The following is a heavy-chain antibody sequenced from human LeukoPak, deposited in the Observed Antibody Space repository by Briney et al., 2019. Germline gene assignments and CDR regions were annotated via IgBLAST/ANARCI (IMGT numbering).Heavy chain of an antibody. Sequence: GGSLRLSCAASGFTFSNYGMHWVRQAPGKGLEWVALISYDGSNIQYADSVKGRFTISRDNSKNTLYLQMNSLRVEDTAVYYCASWPVGWYGEDSWGQGTLVTVSS. CDR1: GFTFSNYG. V-gene: IGHV3-30*12. CDR2: ISYDGSNI. D-gene: IGHD6-19*01. CDR3: ASWPVGWYGEDS. J-gene: IGHJ4*02.